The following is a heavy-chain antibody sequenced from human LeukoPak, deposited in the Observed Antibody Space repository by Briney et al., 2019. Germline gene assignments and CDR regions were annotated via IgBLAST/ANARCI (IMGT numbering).Heavy chain of an antibody. Sequence: SETLSLTCAVSGYSISSGYYWGWIRQPPGKGLEWIGSIYHSGSTYYNPSLKSRVTISVDTSKNQFSLKLSSVTAADTAVYYCARAPGSLVSIAARPYYFDYWGQGSLVTVSS. V-gene: IGHV4-38-2*01. D-gene: IGHD6-6*01. CDR2: IYHSGST. J-gene: IGHJ4*02. CDR1: GYSISSGYY. CDR3: ARAPGSLVSIAARPYYFDY.